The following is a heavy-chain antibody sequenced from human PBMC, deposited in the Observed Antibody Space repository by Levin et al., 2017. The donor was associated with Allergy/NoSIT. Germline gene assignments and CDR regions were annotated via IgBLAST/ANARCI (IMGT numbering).Heavy chain of an antibody. Sequence: GGSLRLSCAASGFSFSDYYMSWIRQAPGKGLEWVSYMSSSGRIIYYADSVKGRFTISRDNAKNSLYLQMNSLRAEDTAVYYCARDRDDYYYMDVWGKGTTVTVSS. CDR2: MSSSGRII. CDR1: GFSFSDYY. V-gene: IGHV3-11*01. CDR3: ARDRDDYYYMDV. J-gene: IGHJ6*03.